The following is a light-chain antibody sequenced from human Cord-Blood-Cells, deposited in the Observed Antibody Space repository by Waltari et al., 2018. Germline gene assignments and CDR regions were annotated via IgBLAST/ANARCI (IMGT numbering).Light chain of an antibody. CDR3: QQRSNWLT. CDR2: GAS. CDR1: QGVSSY. Sequence: IVFTQSPGTLSLSPGERDTLSCRASQGVSSYLAWYQQKPGQAPRLLIYGASNRATGIPARFSGSGSGTDFTLTISSLEPEDFAVYYCQQRSNWLTFGGGTKVEIK. V-gene: IGKV3-11*01. J-gene: IGKJ4*01.